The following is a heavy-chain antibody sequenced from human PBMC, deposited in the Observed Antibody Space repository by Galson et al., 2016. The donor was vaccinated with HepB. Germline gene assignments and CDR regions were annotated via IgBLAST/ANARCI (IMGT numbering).Heavy chain of an antibody. CDR1: GGSISSAGYY. CDR2: IYYSGST. Sequence: LSLTCTVSGGSISSAGYYWSWIRQHPGKGLEWIGYIYYSGSTYYNPSLKSRVSISVDTSKNQFSLKLSSVTAADTAVYYCARVLGLDYYDISGYYGYFDLWGRGTLVTVSS. CDR3: ARVLGLDYYDISGYYGYFDL. D-gene: IGHD3-22*01. V-gene: IGHV4-31*03. J-gene: IGHJ2*01.